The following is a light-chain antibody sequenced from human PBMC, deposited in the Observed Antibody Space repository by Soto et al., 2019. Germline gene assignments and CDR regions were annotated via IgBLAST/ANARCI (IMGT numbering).Light chain of an antibody. V-gene: IGKV1-17*03. Sequence: DIQMTQSPSAMSASVGDRVTITCRASRGISNSLTWFQQKPGKVPKRLIYAASSLQSGVPSRFSGSGSGTEFPLTITSLQPEDVATYFCLQHSSYPLTFGGGTKVEIK. CDR2: AAS. J-gene: IGKJ4*01. CDR3: LQHSSYPLT. CDR1: RGISNS.